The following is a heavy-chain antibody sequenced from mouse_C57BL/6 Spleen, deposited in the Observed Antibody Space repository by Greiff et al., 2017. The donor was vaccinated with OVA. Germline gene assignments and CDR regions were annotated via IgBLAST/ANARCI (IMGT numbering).Heavy chain of an antibody. CDR3: ARHKTGTGFDY. Sequence: EVKLVESGGGLVQPGGSLKLSCAASGFTFSDYYMYWVRQTPEKRLEWVAYISNGGGSTYYPDTVKGRFTISSDNAKNTLYLQMSRLKSEDTAMYYCARHKTGTGFDYWGQGTTLTVSS. D-gene: IGHD4-1*01. V-gene: IGHV5-12*01. CDR1: GFTFSDYY. CDR2: ISNGGGST. J-gene: IGHJ2*01.